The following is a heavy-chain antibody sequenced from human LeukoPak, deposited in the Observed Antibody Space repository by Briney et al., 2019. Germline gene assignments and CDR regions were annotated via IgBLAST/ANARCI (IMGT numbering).Heavy chain of an antibody. D-gene: IGHD5-24*01. CDR2: IYYSGST. CDR3: ARGGAKRWLHHRSPMDV. J-gene: IGHJ6*02. CDR1: GGSISSSSYY. V-gene: IGHV4-39*07. Sequence: PSETLSLTCTVSGGSISSSSYYWGWIRQPPGKGLEWIGSIYYSGSTYYNPSLKSRVTISVDTSKNQFSLKLSSVTAADTAVYYCARGGAKRWLHHRSPMDVWGQGTTVTVSS.